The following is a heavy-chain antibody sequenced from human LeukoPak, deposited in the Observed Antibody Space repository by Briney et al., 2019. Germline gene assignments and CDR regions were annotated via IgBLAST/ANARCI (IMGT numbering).Heavy chain of an antibody. V-gene: IGHV1-2*02. CDR2: INPNSGGT. CDR1: GYTFTGYY. D-gene: IGHD6-13*01. CDR3: ARDRSYSSSWYGRFDP. J-gene: IGHJ5*02. Sequence: GASVKVSCKASGYTFTGYYMHWVRQAPGQGLEWMGWINPNSGGTNYAQKFQGRVTMTRDTSISTAYMELSRLRSDDTAVYYCARDRSYSSSWYGRFDPWGQGTLVTVSS.